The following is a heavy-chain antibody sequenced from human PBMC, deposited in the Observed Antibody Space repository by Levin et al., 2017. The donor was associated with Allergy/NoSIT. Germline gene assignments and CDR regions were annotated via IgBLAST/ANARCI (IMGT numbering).Heavy chain of an antibody. D-gene: IGHD2-2*01. V-gene: IGHV3-30*18. CDR2: IASDGNDK. Sequence: PGGSLRLSCVASGFTFRNYAMHWVRQAPGKGLEWVAVIASDGNDKRYADSVKGRFTISRDNSKSTVYLQMSSLRAEDTAVFFCAKDLKIGPADHYFDSWGQGTLVTVSS. CDR1: GFTFRNYA. CDR3: AKDLKIGPADHYFDS. J-gene: IGHJ4*02.